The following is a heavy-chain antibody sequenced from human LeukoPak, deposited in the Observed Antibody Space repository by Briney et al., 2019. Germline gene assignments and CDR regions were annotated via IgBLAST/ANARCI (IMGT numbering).Heavy chain of an antibody. V-gene: IGHV3-7*01. D-gene: IGHD3-16*02. CDR1: GFTFSSYA. CDR3: ARRSYRGVITVYYYYYMDV. Sequence: GGSLRLSCAASGFTFSSYAMSWVRQAPGKGLEWVANIKQDESEKYYVDSVKGRFTISRDNAKNSVYLQMNRLRVEDTAVYYCARRSYRGVITVYYYYYMDVWGKGTPVTVSS. CDR2: IKQDESEK. J-gene: IGHJ6*03.